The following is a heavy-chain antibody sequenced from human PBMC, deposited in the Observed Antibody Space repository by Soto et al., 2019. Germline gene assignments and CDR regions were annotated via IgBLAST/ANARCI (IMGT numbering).Heavy chain of an antibody. Sequence: GGSLRLSCAASGFTFSSYAMHWVRQAPGKGLEWVAVISYDGSNKYYADSVKGRFTISRDNSKNTLYLQMNSLRAEDTAVYYCARVRGYSSGCAPHYWGQGTLVTVSS. CDR3: ARVRGYSSGCAPHY. D-gene: IGHD6-19*01. CDR2: ISYDGSNK. J-gene: IGHJ4*02. V-gene: IGHV3-30-3*01. CDR1: GFTFSSYA.